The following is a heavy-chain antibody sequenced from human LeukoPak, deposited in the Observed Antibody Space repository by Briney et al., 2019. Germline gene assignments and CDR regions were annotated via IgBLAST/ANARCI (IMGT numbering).Heavy chain of an antibody. J-gene: IGHJ4*02. Sequence: PSETLSLTCAVYGGSFSGYYWSWIRQPPGKGLEWIGYIYYSGSTNYNPSLKSRVTISVDTSKNQFSLKLSSVTAADTAVYYCARRHSSGWSHFDYWGQGTLVTVSS. CDR1: GGSFSGYY. CDR2: IYYSGST. D-gene: IGHD6-19*01. V-gene: IGHV4-59*08. CDR3: ARRHSSGWSHFDY.